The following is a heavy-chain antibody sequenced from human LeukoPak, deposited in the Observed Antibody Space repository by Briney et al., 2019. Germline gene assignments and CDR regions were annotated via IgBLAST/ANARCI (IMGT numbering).Heavy chain of an antibody. CDR3: ARGTLSSGSYSPSNNYYYYCMDV. CDR2: IIPIFGIA. Sequence: SVKVSCKPSGGTFNNYVINWVRQAPGQGLEWMGGIIPIFGIANYAQKFQGRVTITADESTSTAYMELSSPRSEDTAVYYCARGTLSSGSYSPSNNYYYYCMDVWGKGTTVTVSS. D-gene: IGHD3-10*01. V-gene: IGHV1-69*13. J-gene: IGHJ6*03. CDR1: GGTFNNYV.